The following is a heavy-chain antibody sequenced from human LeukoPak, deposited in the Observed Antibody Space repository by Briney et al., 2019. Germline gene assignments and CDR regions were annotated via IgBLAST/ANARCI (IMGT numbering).Heavy chain of an antibody. V-gene: IGHV3-23*01. CDR2: ISGSGGST. CDR1: GFTFSSYA. D-gene: IGHD3-22*01. CDR3: AKMLYYDSRVGIDY. J-gene: IGHJ4*02. Sequence: GGSLRLSCAASGFTFSSYAMSWVRQAPGKGLEWVSAISGSGGSTYYADSVKGRFTISRDNSKNTLYLQMNSLRAEDTAVYYCAKMLYYDSRVGIDYWGQGTLVTVSP.